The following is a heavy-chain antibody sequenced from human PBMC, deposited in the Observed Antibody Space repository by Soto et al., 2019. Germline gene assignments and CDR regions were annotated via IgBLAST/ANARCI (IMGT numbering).Heavy chain of an antibody. D-gene: IGHD6-25*01. CDR3: ATDGFNKPGYYYGMGV. Sequence: QVRLVESGGGVVQSGGSLRLSCAASGFSFSNHGMHWVRQAPGKGLEWVAAIWSDASNKYYADSGKGRFTISRDNSKNTLYLQMNTLRAEDTAVYYCATDGFNKPGYYYGMGVWGQGTTVTVSS. CDR2: IWSDASNK. V-gene: IGHV3-33*03. J-gene: IGHJ6*02. CDR1: GFSFSNHG.